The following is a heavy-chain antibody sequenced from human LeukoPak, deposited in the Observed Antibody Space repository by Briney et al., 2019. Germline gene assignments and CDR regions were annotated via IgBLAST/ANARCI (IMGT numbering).Heavy chain of an antibody. J-gene: IGHJ4*02. CDR1: GFTFSSYD. Sequence: GGSLRLSCAASGFTFSSYDMHWGRHATGKGLEWVSGIGTAGDTYYPGSVKGRFTISRENAKNSLYLQMNSLRAGDTAVYYCTRGAGSSGWDPFDYWGQGTLVTVSS. CDR2: IGTAGDT. V-gene: IGHV3-13*01. D-gene: IGHD6-19*01. CDR3: TRGAGSSGWDPFDY.